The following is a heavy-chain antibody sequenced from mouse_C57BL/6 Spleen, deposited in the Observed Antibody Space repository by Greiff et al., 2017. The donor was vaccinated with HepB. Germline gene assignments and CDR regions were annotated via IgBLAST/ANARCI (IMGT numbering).Heavy chain of an antibody. CDR1: GYTFTSYW. CDR3: ARGGYYGSRGY. J-gene: IGHJ2*01. CDR2: IYPSDSET. Sequence: QVQLQQSGAELVRPGSSVKLSCKASGYTFTSYWMDWVKQRPGQGLEWIGNIYPSDSETHYNQKFKDKATLTVDKSSSTAYMQLSSLTSEDSAVYYCARGGYYGSRGYWGQGTTLTVSS. V-gene: IGHV1-61*01. D-gene: IGHD1-1*01.